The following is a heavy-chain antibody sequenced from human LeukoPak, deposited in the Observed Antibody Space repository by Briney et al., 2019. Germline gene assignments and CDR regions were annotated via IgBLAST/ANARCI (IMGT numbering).Heavy chain of an antibody. CDR1: GFTFSIAA. D-gene: IGHD2-15*01. V-gene: IGHV3-73*01. J-gene: IGHJ4*02. CDR2: IRSKANSYAT. CDR3: TVVVVAATPDDFDY. Sequence: GGSLRLSCSAYGFTFSIAAMHWVRQASGKGLEWVGRIRSKANSYATAYAASVKGRFTISRDDSKNTAYLQMNSLKTEDTAVYYCTVVVVAATPDDFDYWGQGTLVTVSS.